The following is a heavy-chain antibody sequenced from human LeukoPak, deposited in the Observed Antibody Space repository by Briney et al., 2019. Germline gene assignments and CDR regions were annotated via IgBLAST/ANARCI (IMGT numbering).Heavy chain of an antibody. D-gene: IGHD2-2*01. CDR1: GGSISSYY. CDR2: IYYSGST. Sequence: SETLSLTCTVSGGSISSYYWSWIRQPPGKGLEWIRYIYYSGSTNYSPSLKSRVTISVDTSKNQFSLKLSSVTAADTAVYYCARRLGYCSSTSCPITAFDIWGQGTMVTVSS. V-gene: IGHV4-59*01. CDR3: ARRLGYCSSTSCPITAFDI. J-gene: IGHJ3*02.